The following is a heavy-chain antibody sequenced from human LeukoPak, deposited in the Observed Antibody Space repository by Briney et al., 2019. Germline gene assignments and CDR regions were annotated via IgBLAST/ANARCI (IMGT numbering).Heavy chain of an antibody. CDR2: IYYSGST. D-gene: IGHD6-19*01. J-gene: IGHJ1*01. CDR1: GGSISSYY. CDR3: AREHSSGWYGSGYFQH. Sequence: SETLSLTCTVSGGSISSYYWSWLRQPPGKGLEWIGYIYYSGSTNYNPSLRSRVTISVDTSKNQFSLKLSSVTAADTAVYYCAREHSSGWYGSGYFQHWGQGTLVTVSS. V-gene: IGHV4-59*01.